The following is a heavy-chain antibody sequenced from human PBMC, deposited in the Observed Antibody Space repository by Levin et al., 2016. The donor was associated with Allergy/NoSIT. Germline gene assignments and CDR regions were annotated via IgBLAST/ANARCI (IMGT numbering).Heavy chain of an antibody. Sequence: GESLKISCAASGFTFSSYWMSWVRQAPGKGLEWVANIKQDGSEKYYVDSVKGRFTISRDNAKNSLYLQMNSLRAEDTAVYYCARRKGPKGKIQLWLVGNYGMDVWGQGTTVTVSS. CDR3: ARRKGPKGKIQLWLVGNYGMDV. J-gene: IGHJ6*02. V-gene: IGHV3-7*04. CDR1: GFTFSSYW. CDR2: IKQDGSEK. D-gene: IGHD5-18*01.